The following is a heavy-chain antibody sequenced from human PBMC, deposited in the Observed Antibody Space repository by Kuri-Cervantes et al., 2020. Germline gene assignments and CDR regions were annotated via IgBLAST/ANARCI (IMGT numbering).Heavy chain of an antibody. CDR3: ARVGYSNYWFDP. CDR1: GASFSSFY. CDR2: INHSGNT. Sequence: SETLSLTCGVYGASFSSFYWSWIRQPPGKGLEWIGEINHSGNTLYNPSLKSRVTISVETSNNQFSLTLSSVTAADTAVYYCARVGYSNYWFDPWGQGTLVTVSS. V-gene: IGHV4-34*01. J-gene: IGHJ5*02. D-gene: IGHD4-11*01.